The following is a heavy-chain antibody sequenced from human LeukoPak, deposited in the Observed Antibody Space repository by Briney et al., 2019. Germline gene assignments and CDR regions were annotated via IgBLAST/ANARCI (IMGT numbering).Heavy chain of an antibody. CDR3: ARERPVAGLGLGDDAFDT. CDR2: IYTSGST. Sequence: PSETLSLTCTVSGGSISSYYWSWIRQPAGKGLEWIGRIYTSGSTNYNPSLKSRVTMSVDTSKNQFSLKLSSVTAADTAVYYCARERPVAGLGLGDDAFDTWGQGTMVTVSS. J-gene: IGHJ3*02. V-gene: IGHV4-4*07. D-gene: IGHD6-19*01. CDR1: GGSISSYY.